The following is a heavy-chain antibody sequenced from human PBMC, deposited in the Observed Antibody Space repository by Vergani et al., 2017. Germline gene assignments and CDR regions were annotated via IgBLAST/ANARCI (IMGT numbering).Heavy chain of an antibody. CDR1: GGTFSSYA. D-gene: IGHD3-9*01. CDR3: ASTVEVGWLKDYYYYYGMDV. V-gene: IGHV1-69*17. CDR2: ISPIFVIA. Sequence: QVQLVQSGAEVKKPGSSVKVSCKASGGTFSSYAISWVRQAPGQGLEWMGGISPIFVIANNAQKVQGRVTITADKSTSTAYMERSSLRSEDTAVYYCASTVEVGWLKDYYYYYGMDVWGQGTTVTVSS. J-gene: IGHJ6*02.